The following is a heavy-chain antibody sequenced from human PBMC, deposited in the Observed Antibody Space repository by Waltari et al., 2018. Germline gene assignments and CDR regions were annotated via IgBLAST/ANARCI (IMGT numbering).Heavy chain of an antibody. CDR2: IYYSGST. CDR3: ARVAWNREVGAFDY. CDR1: GGSISSSSYY. D-gene: IGHD1-26*01. J-gene: IGHJ4*02. Sequence: QLQLQESGPGLVKPSETLSLTCTVSGGSISSSSYYWGWIRQPPGKGLEWIGSIYYSGSTYYNPSLKSRVTISVDTSKNQFSLKLSSVTAADTAVYYCARVAWNREVGAFDYWGQGTLVTVSS. V-gene: IGHV4-39*01.